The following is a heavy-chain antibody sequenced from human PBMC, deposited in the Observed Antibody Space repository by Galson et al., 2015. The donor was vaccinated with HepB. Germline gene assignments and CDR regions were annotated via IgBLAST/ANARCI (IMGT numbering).Heavy chain of an antibody. D-gene: IGHD4-23*01. CDR2: IYYSGST. CDR3: ARRGWTRGGGNSYYAWFDP. CDR1: GGSITNYY. V-gene: IGHV4-59*08. J-gene: IGHJ5*02. Sequence: ETLSLTCTVSGGSITNYYWSWIRQPPGKGLEWIGYIYYSGSTTYNPSLKSRVTISMGTSKNQFSLKLTSVTAADTAVYYCARRGWTRGGGNSYYAWFDPWGQGTLVTVSS.